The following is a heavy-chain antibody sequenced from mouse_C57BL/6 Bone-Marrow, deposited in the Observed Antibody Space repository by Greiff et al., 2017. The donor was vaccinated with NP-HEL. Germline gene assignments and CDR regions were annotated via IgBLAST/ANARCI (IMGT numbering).Heavy chain of an antibody. CDR1: GYTFTSYG. J-gene: IGHJ3*01. CDR3: ARYGQVYYGSSPWFAY. V-gene: IGHV1-81*01. CDR2: IYPRSGNT. Sequence: VQLQQSGAELARPGASVKLSCKASGYTFTSYGISWVKQRTGQGLEWIGEIYPRSGNTYYNEKFKGKATLTADKSSSTAYMDLRSLTSEDSAVYFCARYGQVYYGSSPWFAYWGQGTLVTVSA. D-gene: IGHD1-1*01.